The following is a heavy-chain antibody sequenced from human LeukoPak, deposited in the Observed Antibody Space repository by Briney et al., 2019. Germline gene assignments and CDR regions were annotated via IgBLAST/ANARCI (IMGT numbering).Heavy chain of an antibody. CDR3: AKDGITIFGVVITTSNNWFDP. D-gene: IGHD3-3*01. CDR1: GFTFSSYA. V-gene: IGHV3-23*01. CDR2: ISGSGGST. Sequence: GGSLRLSCAASGFTFSSYAMSWVRQAPGKGLEWVSAISGSGGSTYYADSVKGRFTISRDNSKNTLYLQMNSLRAEDTAVYYCAKDGITIFGVVITTSNNWFDPWGQGTLVTVSS. J-gene: IGHJ5*02.